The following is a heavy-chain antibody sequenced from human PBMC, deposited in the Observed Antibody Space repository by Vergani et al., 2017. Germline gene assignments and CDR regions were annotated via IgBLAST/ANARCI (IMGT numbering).Heavy chain of an antibody. Sequence: EVQLLESGGGFVQPGGSLRLSCAASGFTFSSYAMSWVRQAPGKGLEWVSAISGSGGSTYYADSVRGRFTICRDNSKNTLYLQMNSRRAEDTAVYYCAKSAGELADAFDIWGQGTMVTVSS. V-gene: IGHV3-23*01. CDR2: ISGSGGST. J-gene: IGHJ3*02. D-gene: IGHD1-26*01. CDR1: GFTFSSYA. CDR3: AKSAGELADAFDI.